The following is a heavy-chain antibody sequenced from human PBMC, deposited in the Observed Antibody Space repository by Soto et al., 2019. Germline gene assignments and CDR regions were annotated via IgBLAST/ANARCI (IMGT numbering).Heavy chain of an antibody. CDR3: AREDRDRETGLVPAAIDGMDV. J-gene: IGHJ6*02. Sequence: QVQLVQSGAEVKKPGSSVKVSCKASGGTFSRYSITWVRQAPGHGLEWIGRIIPIFGIASYAQKFRGRVTITAAESTSTAYMERSSLRSDDTAVYYCAREDRDRETGLVPAAIDGMDVWGQGTTVTVSS. CDR1: GGTFSRYS. CDR2: IIPIFGIA. V-gene: IGHV1-69*08. D-gene: IGHD2-2*01.